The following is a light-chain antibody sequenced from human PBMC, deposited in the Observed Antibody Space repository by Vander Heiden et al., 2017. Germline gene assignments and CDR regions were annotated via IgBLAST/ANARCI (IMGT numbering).Light chain of an antibody. CDR1: NLWAIS. V-gene: IGLV3-1*01. CDR3: QAWDSSAASYVV. Sequence: ELPHPPSLSVPPGQPASITSSGDNLWAISGSWHHRRPGQSPVLVVYQDRKRPSGSPERFSGSNSGNTATLTISGTQPMDEADYYCQAWDSSAASYVVFGGGTKLTVL. CDR2: QDR. J-gene: IGLJ2*01.